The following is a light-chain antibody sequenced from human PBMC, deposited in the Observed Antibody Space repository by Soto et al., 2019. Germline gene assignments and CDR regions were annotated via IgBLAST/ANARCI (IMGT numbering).Light chain of an antibody. J-gene: IGKJ5*01. CDR3: QQRSNWHIT. CDR2: GAS. V-gene: IGKV3-11*01. CDR1: QSVRTK. Sequence: DIVMTQSPLSLPVTPGEPATLSCRASQSVRTKLAWYQQKAGQAPRLLIYGASTRATGIPDRFSGSGSGTDFTLTISSLEPEDFAVYYCQQRSNWHITFGQGTRLEIK.